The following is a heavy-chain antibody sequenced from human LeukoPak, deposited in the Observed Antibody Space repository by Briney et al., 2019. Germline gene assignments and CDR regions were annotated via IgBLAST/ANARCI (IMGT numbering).Heavy chain of an antibody. CDR2: INHSGST. CDR3: ASLGLGRNNADY. CDR1: GGSISSGGYY. D-gene: IGHD1-26*01. Sequence: TSETLSLTCTVSGGSISSGGYYWSWIRQPPGKGLEGIGEINHSGSTNYNPSLKSRVTISVDTSKNQFSLKLSSVTAADTAVYYCASLGLGRNNADYWGQGTLVTVSS. J-gene: IGHJ4*02. V-gene: IGHV4-39*07.